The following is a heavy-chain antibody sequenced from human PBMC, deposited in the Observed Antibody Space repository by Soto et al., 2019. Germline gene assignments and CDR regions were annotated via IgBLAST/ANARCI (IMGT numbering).Heavy chain of an antibody. Sequence: QLQLQESGPGLVKPSETLSLTCTVSGGSISSSSYYWGWIRQPPGKGLEWIGSIYYSGSTYYNPSLKSRVTISVDTSKNQFSLKLSSVTAADTAVYCCARHLSHPIAVADGAFDIWGQGTMVTVSS. CDR1: GGSISSSSYY. D-gene: IGHD6-19*01. J-gene: IGHJ3*02. CDR3: ARHLSHPIAVADGAFDI. CDR2: IYYSGST. V-gene: IGHV4-39*01.